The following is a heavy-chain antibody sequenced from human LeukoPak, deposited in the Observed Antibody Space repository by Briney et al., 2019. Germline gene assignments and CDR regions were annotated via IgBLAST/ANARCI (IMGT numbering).Heavy chain of an antibody. V-gene: IGHV3-23*01. CDR3: SKAGDTNYYRYGDY. D-gene: IGHD5-18*01. CDR2: ISANSGAT. J-gene: IGHJ4*02. Sequence: PGGSLRLSCAASGFTFSSYTMSWVRQAPGRGLEWVSVISANSGATYYADSVKGRFTISRDNAKNSLYLQMNNLRGEDTALYYCSKAGDTNYYRYGDYWGEGTRVTVSS. CDR1: GFTFSSYT.